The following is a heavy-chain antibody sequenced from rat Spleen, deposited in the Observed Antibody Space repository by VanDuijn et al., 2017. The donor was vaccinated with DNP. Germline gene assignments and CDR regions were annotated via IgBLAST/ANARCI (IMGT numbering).Heavy chain of an antibody. V-gene: IGHV3-1*01. D-gene: IGHD1-4*01. CDR1: GYSITSNY. CDR2: ISYSGST. J-gene: IGHJ4*01. CDR3: ARTALPGREVMDA. Sequence: EVQLQESGPGLVKPSQSLSLTCSVTGYSITSNYWGWIRKFPGNKMEYIGHISYSGSTSYNPSLKSRISITRDTSKKQFFLQLNSVTTEDTATYYCARTALPGREVMDAWGQGASVTVSS.